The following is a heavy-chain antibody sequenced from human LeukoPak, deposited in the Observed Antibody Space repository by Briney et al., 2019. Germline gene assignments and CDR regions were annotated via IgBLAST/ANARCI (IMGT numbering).Heavy chain of an antibody. CDR1: GFTFSSYA. CDR3: AKDDYSNYGGYYFDY. V-gene: IGHV3-23*01. D-gene: IGHD4-11*01. CDR2: ISGSGGST. Sequence: GGSLRLSCAASGFTFSSYAMSWVRQAPGKGLEWVSAISGSGGSTYYADSVKSRFTISRDNSKNTLYLQMNSLRAEDTAVYYCAKDDYSNYGGYYFDYWGQGTLVTVSS. J-gene: IGHJ4*02.